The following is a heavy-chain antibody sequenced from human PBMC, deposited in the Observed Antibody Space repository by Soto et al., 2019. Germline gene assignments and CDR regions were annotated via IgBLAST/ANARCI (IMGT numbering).Heavy chain of an antibody. J-gene: IGHJ4*02. CDR1: GFTFSNYA. CDR3: AKGFYGSGSYYNERAFDS. CDR2: ISGSGDFT. D-gene: IGHD3-10*01. Sequence: GGSLRLSCAASGFTFSNYAISWVRQTPGKGLDWVSVISGSGDFTYYADSVKGRFTISRDNPKNTIYPQMNSLRAEDTAVYYCAKGFYGSGSYYNERAFDSWGQGTLVTVSS. V-gene: IGHV3-23*01.